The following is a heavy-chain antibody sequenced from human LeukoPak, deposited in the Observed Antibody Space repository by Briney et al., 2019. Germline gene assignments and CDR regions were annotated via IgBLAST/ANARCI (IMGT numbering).Heavy chain of an antibody. V-gene: IGHV1-2*02. CDR3: ARDPYYGSGSYYN. Sequence: ASVKVSCKASGYTFTGYYVHWVRQAPGQGLEWMGWINPNSGGTNYAQKFQGRVTMTRDTSISTAYMELSRLRSDDTAVYYCARDPYYGSGSYYNWGQGTLVTVSS. CDR1: GYTFTGYY. CDR2: INPNSGGT. J-gene: IGHJ4*02. D-gene: IGHD3-10*01.